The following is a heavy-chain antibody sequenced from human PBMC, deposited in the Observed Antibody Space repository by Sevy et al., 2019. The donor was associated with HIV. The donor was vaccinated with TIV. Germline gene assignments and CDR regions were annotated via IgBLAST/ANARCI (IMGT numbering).Heavy chain of an antibody. CDR1: GLSVTNHG. CDR2: ISYDGINK. CDR3: AKDFTCFYGMDV. D-gene: IGHD2-21*01. J-gene: IGHJ6*02. Sequence: GGSLRLSCEVSGLSVTNHGMHWVRQAPGKGLEWVAVISYDGINKYYGDSVKGRFIISRDRSKNTLYLQMNILRIEDTAVYYCAKDFTCFYGMDVWGQGTTVTVSS. V-gene: IGHV3-30*18.